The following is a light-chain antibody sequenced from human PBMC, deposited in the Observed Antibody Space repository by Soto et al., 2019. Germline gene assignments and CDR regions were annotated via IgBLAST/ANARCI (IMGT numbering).Light chain of an antibody. CDR3: ATWDDSRAGGV. CDR1: SSNIGNNY. J-gene: IGLJ3*02. V-gene: IGLV1-47*02. Sequence: QSVLTQPPSLSATPGQRVTISCSGSSSNIGNNYVCWYKQVPGTAPKVIMFSNNQRPSGVPDRFSGAKTGTSASLAINGLQSEDEADYYCATWDDSRAGGVFGGGTKVTVL. CDR2: SNN.